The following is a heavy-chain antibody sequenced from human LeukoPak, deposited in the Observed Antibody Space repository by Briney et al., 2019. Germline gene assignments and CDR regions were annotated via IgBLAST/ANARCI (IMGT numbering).Heavy chain of an antibody. Sequence: PGGSLMLSCAASGFTFSIYAMSWVRQAPGKGLEWVSAIGDTTYYADSVEGRFTISRDNSKNTLYLQMNSLRAEDAAIYYCAKAFAFVGANFFDYWGQGTLVTVSS. CDR2: IGDTT. J-gene: IGHJ4*02. CDR3: AKAFAFVGANFFDY. D-gene: IGHD1-26*01. CDR1: GFTFSIYA. V-gene: IGHV3-23*01.